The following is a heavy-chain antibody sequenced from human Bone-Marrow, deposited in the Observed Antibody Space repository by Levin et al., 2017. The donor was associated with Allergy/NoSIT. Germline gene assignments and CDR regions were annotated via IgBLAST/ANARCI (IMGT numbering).Heavy chain of an antibody. CDR1: GDSVSSNSAA. D-gene: IGHD2-15*01. CDR2: TYYWSKWYN. V-gene: IGHV6-1*01. Sequence: SETLSLTCAISGDSVSSNSAAWNWIRQSPSRGLEWLGRTYYWSKWYNDYSDSVKSRITITPDTSKNQFSLQLNSVTPEDTAVYYCARDRSGGFYYFDYWGPGNMVTVSS. J-gene: IGHJ4*02. CDR3: ARDRSGGFYYFDY.